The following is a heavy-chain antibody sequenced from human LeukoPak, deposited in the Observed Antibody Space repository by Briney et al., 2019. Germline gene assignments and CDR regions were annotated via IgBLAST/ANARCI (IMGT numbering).Heavy chain of an antibody. Sequence: SETLSLTCAVYGGSFSGYYWSWLRQPPGKGLEWIGEINHSGNTNYNPSLKSRVTISVDTSKNQFSLKLTSVTAADTAVYYCARGAPLVVVPADPFDYWGQGALVTVSS. CDR3: ARGAPLVVVPADPFDY. CDR2: INHSGNT. CDR1: GGSFSGYY. J-gene: IGHJ4*02. V-gene: IGHV4-34*01. D-gene: IGHD2-2*01.